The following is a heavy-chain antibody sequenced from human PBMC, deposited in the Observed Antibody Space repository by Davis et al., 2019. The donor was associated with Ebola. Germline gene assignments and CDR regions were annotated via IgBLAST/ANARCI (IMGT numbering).Heavy chain of an antibody. D-gene: IGHD4-23*01. V-gene: IGHV3-23*01. CDR3: ARLRWQDYYYYYGMDV. Sequence: GESLKISCAASGFTFSSYAMSWVRQAPGKGLEWVLAISGSGGSTYYADSVKGRFTISRDNSKNTLYLQMNSLRAEDTAVYYCARLRWQDYYYYYGMDVWGQGTTVTVSS. CDR1: GFTFSSYA. CDR2: ISGSGGST. J-gene: IGHJ6*02.